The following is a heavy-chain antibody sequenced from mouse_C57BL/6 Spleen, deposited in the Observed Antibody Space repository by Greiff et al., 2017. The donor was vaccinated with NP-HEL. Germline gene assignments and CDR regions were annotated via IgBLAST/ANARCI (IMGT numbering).Heavy chain of an antibody. J-gene: IGHJ2*01. CDR2: IYPGDGDT. CDR3: AREGYYGSSYPFDY. Sequence: VQVVESGPELVKPGASVKISCKASGYSFSSSWMNWVKQRPGKGLEWIGRIYPGDGDTNYNGKFKGKATLTADKSSSTAYMQLSSLTSEDSAVYFCAREGYYGSSYPFDYWGQGTTLTVSS. CDR1: GYSFSSSW. D-gene: IGHD1-1*01. V-gene: IGHV1-82*01.